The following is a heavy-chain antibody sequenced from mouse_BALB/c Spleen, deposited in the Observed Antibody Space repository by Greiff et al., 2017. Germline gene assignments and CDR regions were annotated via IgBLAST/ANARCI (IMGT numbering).Heavy chain of an antibody. J-gene: IGHJ3*01. CDR1: GYAFTNYL. Sequence: QVQLQQSGAELVRPGTSVKVSCKASGYAFTNYLIEWVKQRPGQGLEWIGVINPGSGGTNYNEKFKGKATLTADKSSSTAYMQLSSLTSDDSAVYFCARGWSWFAYWGQGTLVTVSA. D-gene: IGHD2-3*01. CDR3: ARGWSWFAY. CDR2: INPGSGGT. V-gene: IGHV1-54*01.